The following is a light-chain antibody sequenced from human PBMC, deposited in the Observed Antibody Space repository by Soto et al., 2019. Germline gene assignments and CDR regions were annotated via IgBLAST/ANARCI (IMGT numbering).Light chain of an antibody. V-gene: IGKV3-11*01. CDR1: QSVGSY. CDR3: QQRDKWPRT. CDR2: GAS. J-gene: IGKJ2*01. Sequence: DIVLTQSPATLSLSPGERATLSCRASQSVGSYLAWFQHKPGQAPRLLIYGASNRATDIPGRFSGRGSETDFTLTISSLESGDSAVYYCQQRDKWPRTFGQGTKLEIK.